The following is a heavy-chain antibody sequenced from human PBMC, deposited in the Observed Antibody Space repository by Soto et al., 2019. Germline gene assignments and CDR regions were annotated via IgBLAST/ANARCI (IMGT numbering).Heavy chain of an antibody. Sequence: ASVKVSCKASGYTFTSYAMHWVRQAPGQRLEWMGWINAGNGNTKYSQKFQGRVTITRDTSASTAYMELSSLRSEDTAVYYCARGRTTVVIGAFDIWGQGTMVTVS. J-gene: IGHJ3*02. CDR2: INAGNGNT. CDR3: ARGRTTVVIGAFDI. CDR1: GYTFTSYA. V-gene: IGHV1-3*01. D-gene: IGHD4-17*01.